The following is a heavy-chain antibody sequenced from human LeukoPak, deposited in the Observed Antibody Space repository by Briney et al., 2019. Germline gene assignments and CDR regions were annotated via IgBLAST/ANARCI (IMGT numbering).Heavy chain of an antibody. CDR3: ARDLGRGYSNY. Sequence: PGGSLRLSCAASGFTVSSYYMSWVRQAPGKGLDWVSVIYSGGSAYYADSVKGRFTISRDNSKNTLYLQINSLRAEDTAAYYCARDLGRGYSNYWGQGTLVTVSS. V-gene: IGHV3-66*01. CDR1: GFTVSSYY. J-gene: IGHJ4*02. CDR2: IYSGGSA. D-gene: IGHD3-16*01.